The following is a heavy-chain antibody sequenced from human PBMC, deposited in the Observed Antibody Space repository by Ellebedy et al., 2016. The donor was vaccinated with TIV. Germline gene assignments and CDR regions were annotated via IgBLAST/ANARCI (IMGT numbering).Heavy chain of an antibody. Sequence: SETLSLTCTVSGGSISSYYWSWIRQPPGKGLEWIGYIYYSGSTNYNPSLKSRVTMSVDSSKNQFSLRLGSVTAADTAVYYCVRVSRYASAFDYWGQGTLVTVSS. V-gene: IGHV4-59*12. J-gene: IGHJ4*02. CDR3: VRVSRYASAFDY. CDR1: GGSISSYY. D-gene: IGHD2-15*01. CDR2: IYYSGST.